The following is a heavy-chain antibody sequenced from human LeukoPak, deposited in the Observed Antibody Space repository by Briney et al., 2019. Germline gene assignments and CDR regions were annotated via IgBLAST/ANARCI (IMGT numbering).Heavy chain of an antibody. Sequence: GGYLRLPCAASRFAFSSYAMRWVRQAPRKGLEWVSGFSGGGGSPDYADSVKGRFTISRDNSKNTLYLQMNSLRAEDTAIYYCAKGKVVPATIYDYWGQGTLVTVSS. D-gene: IGHD2-2*02. CDR3: AKGKVVPATIYDY. CDR1: RFAFSSYA. V-gene: IGHV3-23*01. J-gene: IGHJ4*02. CDR2: FSGGGGSP.